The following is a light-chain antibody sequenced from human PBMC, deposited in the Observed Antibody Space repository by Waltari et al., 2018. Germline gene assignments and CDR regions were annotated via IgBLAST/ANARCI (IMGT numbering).Light chain of an antibody. CDR2: GTS. CDR1: QSVTSTY. J-gene: IGKJ2*01. V-gene: IGKV3-20*01. Sequence: EIVLTQSPGTLSLSPGERATLSCRASQSVTSTYLAWYQQKPGQAPRLLSYGTSSRATGIPDRFSGSGSGTDFTLTISRLEPDDFAVYYCQQYASSPYTFGQGTKLEIK. CDR3: QQYASSPYT.